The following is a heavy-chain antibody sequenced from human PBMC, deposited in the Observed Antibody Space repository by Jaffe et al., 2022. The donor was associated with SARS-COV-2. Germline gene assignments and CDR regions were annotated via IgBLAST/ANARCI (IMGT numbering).Heavy chain of an antibody. CDR3: VKEGERVGATFYYYGMDV. Sequence: EVQLLESGGGLVQPGGSLRLSCAASGFTFSSYAMSWVRQAPGKGPEWVSAISGSGGSTYHAGSVKGRFTISRDNSKNTLYLQMNSLRADDTAVYYCVKEGERVGATFYYYGMDVWGQGTTVTVSS. J-gene: IGHJ6*02. V-gene: IGHV3-23*01. CDR1: GFTFSSYA. D-gene: IGHD1-26*01. CDR2: ISGSGGST.